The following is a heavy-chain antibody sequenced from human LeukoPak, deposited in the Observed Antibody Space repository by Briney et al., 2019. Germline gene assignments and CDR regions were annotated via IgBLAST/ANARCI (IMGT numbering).Heavy chain of an antibody. CDR2: INPNSGGT. CDR3: ARFISTTGVDY. V-gene: IGHV1-2*02. J-gene: IGHJ4*02. CDR1: GYTFTGYY. Sequence: ASVKVSCKASGYTFTGYYMHWVRQAPGQRLEWMGWINPNSGGTNYAQKFQGRVTMTRDTSSSTAYMELSRLTSDDTAVYYCARFISTTGVDYWGQGTLVTVSS. D-gene: IGHD1-1*01.